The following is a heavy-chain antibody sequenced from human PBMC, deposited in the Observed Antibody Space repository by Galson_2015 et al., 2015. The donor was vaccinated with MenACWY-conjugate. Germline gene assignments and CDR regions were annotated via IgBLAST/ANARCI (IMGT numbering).Heavy chain of an antibody. CDR1: GGSISSYY. V-gene: IGHV4-59*08. J-gene: IGHJ3*02. Sequence: ETLSLTCTVSGGSISSYYWSWIRPPPGKGLEWIGYIYYSGSTNYNPSLKSRVTISVDTSKNQFSLKLSSVTAADTAVYYCARHVMGATITSRGAFDIWGQGTMVTVSS. D-gene: IGHD1-26*01. CDR2: IYYSGST. CDR3: ARHVMGATITSRGAFDI.